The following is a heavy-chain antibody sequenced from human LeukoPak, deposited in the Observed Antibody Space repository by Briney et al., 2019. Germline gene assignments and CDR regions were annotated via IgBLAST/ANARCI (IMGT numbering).Heavy chain of an antibody. CDR2: IIPIFGTA. Sequence: GASVKVSCKASGGTFSRYAINWVRQAPGQGLEWMGGIIPIFGTANYAQKFKGRVTITADESTSTAYMELSSLRSEDTAVYYCARSRGSCYSCGDYWGQGTLVTVSS. D-gene: IGHD2-15*01. CDR3: ARSRGSCYSCGDY. J-gene: IGHJ4*02. CDR1: GGTFSRYA. V-gene: IGHV1-69*13.